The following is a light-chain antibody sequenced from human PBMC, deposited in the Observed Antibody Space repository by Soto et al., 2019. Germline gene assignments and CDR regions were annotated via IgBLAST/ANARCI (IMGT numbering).Light chain of an antibody. CDR3: QQRSNWPGT. CDR1: QSVSSNY. J-gene: IGKJ1*01. Sequence: ESVLTQSPGTLSLSPGERATLSCRASQSVSSNYLAWYQKKPGQATRLLIYDASNRATGIPDRVSGSGSGTDVTLTISSLETEDLAVYDCQQRSNWPGTFGQGTKVDIK. CDR2: DAS. V-gene: IGKV3D-20*02.